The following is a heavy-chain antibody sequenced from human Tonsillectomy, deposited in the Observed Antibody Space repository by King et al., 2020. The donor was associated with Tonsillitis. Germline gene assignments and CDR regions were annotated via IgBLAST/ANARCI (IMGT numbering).Heavy chain of an antibody. D-gene: IGHD3-10*01. CDR1: GGSISSYY. V-gene: IGHV4-4*07. Sequence: VQLQESGPGLVKPSETLSLTCTVSGGSISSYYWSWIRQPAGKGLEWIRRIDTSGGTNYNPSLKSRVTMSVDTSKNKFSLKLSSVTAADTAVYYCSRDYPLSGRGVSITHAFDVWGQGTMDTLAS. CDR2: IDTSGGT. J-gene: IGHJ3*01. CDR3: SRDYPLSGRGVSITHAFDV.